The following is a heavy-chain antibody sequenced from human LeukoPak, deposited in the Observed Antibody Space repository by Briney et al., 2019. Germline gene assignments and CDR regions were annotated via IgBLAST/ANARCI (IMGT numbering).Heavy chain of an antibody. Sequence: RASETLSLTCTVSGYSTSSGYYWGWIRQPPGKGLEWIGNIYHSGSTYYNPSLKSRVTISVDTSKNQFSLKLSSVTAADTAVYYCARLMVRGGVDWGQGTLVTVSS. CDR1: GYSTSSGYY. V-gene: IGHV4-38-2*02. D-gene: IGHD3-10*01. J-gene: IGHJ4*02. CDR3: ARLMVRGGVD. CDR2: IYHSGST.